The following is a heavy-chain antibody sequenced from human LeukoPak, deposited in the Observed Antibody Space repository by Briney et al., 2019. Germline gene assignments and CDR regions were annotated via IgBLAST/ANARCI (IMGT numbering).Heavy chain of an antibody. CDR1: GGTFSSYA. V-gene: IGHV1-69*04. D-gene: IGHD3-10*01. CDR3: ARDQGWLVVRGLSFDI. J-gene: IGHJ3*02. CDR2: IIPILGIA. Sequence: SVKVSCKASGGTFSSYAISWVRQAPGQGLEWMGRIIPILGIANYAQKFQGRVTMTTDTSTSTAYMELRSLRSDDTAVYYCARDQGWLVVRGLSFDIWGQGTMVTVSS.